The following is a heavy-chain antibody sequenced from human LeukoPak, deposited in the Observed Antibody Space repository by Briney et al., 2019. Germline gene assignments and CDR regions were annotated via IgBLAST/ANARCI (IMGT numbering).Heavy chain of an antibody. Sequence: GGSLRLSCAASGFTFSSYAMHWVRQAPGKGLEWVAVISYDGSNKYYADSVKGRFTISRDNSKDTLYLQMNSLRAEDTAVYYCAKGNHRITIFGVVITEYFQHWGQGTLVAVSS. D-gene: IGHD3-3*01. J-gene: IGHJ1*01. CDR2: ISYDGSNK. CDR1: GFTFSSYA. CDR3: AKGNHRITIFGVVITEYFQH. V-gene: IGHV3-30-3*01.